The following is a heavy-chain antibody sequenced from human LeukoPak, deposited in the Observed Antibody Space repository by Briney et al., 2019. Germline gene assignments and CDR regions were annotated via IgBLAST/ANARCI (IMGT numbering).Heavy chain of an antibody. CDR3: ARGSRRDFWSGYSLDV. Sequence: SVKVSCKASGGTFSSYAISWVRQAPGQGLEWMGGIIPIFGTANYAQKFQGRVTITTDESTSTAYMELSSLRYEDTAVYYCARGSRRDFWSGYSLDVWGKGTTVTVSS. CDR1: GGTFSSYA. V-gene: IGHV1-69*05. D-gene: IGHD3-3*01. J-gene: IGHJ6*04. CDR2: IIPIFGTA.